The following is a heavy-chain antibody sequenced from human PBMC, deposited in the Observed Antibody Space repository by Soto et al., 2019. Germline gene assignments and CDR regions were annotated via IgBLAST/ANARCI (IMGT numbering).Heavy chain of an antibody. Sequence: VQLVQSGAEVKKPGSSVKVSCKASGGTFNIYGISWVRQAPGQGLEWMGGIIPIFGTSKYATSYQGRVTITADESTSTAYMDLRSLRYNDTAVYYSATGGIAARSEAPFDPWGQGTLVTVSS. V-gene: IGHV1-69*01. D-gene: IGHD6-6*01. CDR2: IIPIFGTS. CDR1: GGTFNIYG. J-gene: IGHJ5*02. CDR3: ATGGIAARSEAPFDP.